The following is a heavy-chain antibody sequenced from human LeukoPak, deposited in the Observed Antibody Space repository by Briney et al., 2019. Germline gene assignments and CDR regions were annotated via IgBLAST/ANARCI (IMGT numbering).Heavy chain of an antibody. V-gene: IGHV3-11*05. J-gene: IGHJ4*02. CDR3: ARAANTAAGTPTLAIDY. Sequence: GGSLRLSCVASGFTFSDYYMSWIRQAPGKGLEWVSYIPSTSSYTSYADSVKGRFTISRDNAKNSLYLQMNSLRAEDTAVYYCARAANTAAGTPTLAIDYWGQGTLLTVSS. D-gene: IGHD6-13*01. CDR1: GFTFSDYY. CDR2: IPSTSSYT.